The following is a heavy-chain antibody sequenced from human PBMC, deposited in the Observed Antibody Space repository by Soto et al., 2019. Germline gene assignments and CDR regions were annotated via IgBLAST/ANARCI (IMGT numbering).Heavy chain of an antibody. CDR1: GGSISSGGYY. CDR2: IYYSGST. D-gene: IGHD3-10*01. V-gene: IGHV4-31*03. Sequence: SETLSLTCTVSGGSISSGGYYWSWIRQHPGKGLEWIGYIYYSGSTYYNPSLKSRVTISVDTSKNQFSLKLSSVTAADTAVYYCARSVKTEWFGELLNYYYGMDVWGKGTTVT. J-gene: IGHJ6*04. CDR3: ARSVKTEWFGELLNYYYGMDV.